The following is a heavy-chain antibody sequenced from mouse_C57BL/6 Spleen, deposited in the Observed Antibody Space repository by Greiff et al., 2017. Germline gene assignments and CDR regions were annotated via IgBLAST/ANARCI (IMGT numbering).Heavy chain of an antibody. CDR3: ARPGSSSGFDY. Sequence: VQLQQPGAELVRPGSSVKLSCKASGYTFTSYWMDWVKQRPGQGLEWIGNIYPSDSETHYNQKFKDKATLTVDNSYSTAYMQLSSLTSEDSAVYYCARPGSSSGFDYWGQGTTLTVSS. J-gene: IGHJ2*01. CDR1: GYTFTSYW. D-gene: IGHD1-1*01. CDR2: IYPSDSET. V-gene: IGHV1-61*01.